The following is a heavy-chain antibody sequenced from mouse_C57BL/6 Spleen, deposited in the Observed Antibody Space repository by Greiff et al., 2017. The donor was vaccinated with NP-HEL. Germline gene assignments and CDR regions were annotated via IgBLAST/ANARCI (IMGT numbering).Heavy chain of an antibody. J-gene: IGHJ4*01. CDR2: IYPGSGNT. CDR1: GYSFTSYY. CDR3: ERGSTEAMDY. Sequence: QVQLKESGPELVKPGASVKISCKASGYSFTSYYIHWVKQRPGQGLEWIGWIYPGSGNTKYNEMFKGKATLTADSSSSTVYMQHSSVTYEGSAVCYCERGSTEAMDYWGQGTSVTVSA. V-gene: IGHV1-66*01.